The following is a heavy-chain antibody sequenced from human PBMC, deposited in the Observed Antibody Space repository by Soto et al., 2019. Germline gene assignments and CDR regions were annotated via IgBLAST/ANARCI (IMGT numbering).Heavy chain of an antibody. Sequence: KASETLSLTCAVYGGSFSGYYWSWIRQPPGKGLEWIGEINHSGSTNYNPSLKSRVTISVDTSKNQFSLKLSSVTAADTAVYYCARVQTTVTSDYWGQGTLVTVSS. CDR3: ARVQTTVTSDY. CDR2: INHSGST. CDR1: GGSFSGYY. V-gene: IGHV4-34*01. D-gene: IGHD4-17*01. J-gene: IGHJ4*02.